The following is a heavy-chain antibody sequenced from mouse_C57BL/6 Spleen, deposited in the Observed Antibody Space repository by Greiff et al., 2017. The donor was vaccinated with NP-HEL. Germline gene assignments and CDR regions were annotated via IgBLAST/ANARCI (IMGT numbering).Heavy chain of an antibody. CDR2: ISSGGSYT. CDR3: ARHESSEDYDYFDY. V-gene: IGHV5-6*01. CDR1: GFTFSSYG. D-gene: IGHD2-4*01. J-gene: IGHJ2*01. Sequence: EVKLVESGGDLVKPGGSLKLSCAASGFTFSSYGMSWVRQTPDKRLEWVATISSGGSYTYYPDSVKGRFTISRDNAKNTLYLQMSSLKSEDTAMYYCARHESSEDYDYFDYWGQGTTLTVSS.